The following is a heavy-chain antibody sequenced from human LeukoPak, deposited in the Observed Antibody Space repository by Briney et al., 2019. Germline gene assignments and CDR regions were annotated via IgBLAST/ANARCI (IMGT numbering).Heavy chain of an antibody. D-gene: IGHD4-11*01. CDR1: GGSFSGYY. CDR3: ARVSNYGYYFDY. J-gene: IGHJ4*02. Sequence: SETLSLTCAVYGGSFSGYYWSWIRQPPGKGLEWIGEINHSGSTNYNPSLKSRVTISVDTSKNQFSLKLSSVTAADTAVYYCARVSNYGYYFDYWGQGTLVTVSS. V-gene: IGHV4-34*01. CDR2: INHSGST.